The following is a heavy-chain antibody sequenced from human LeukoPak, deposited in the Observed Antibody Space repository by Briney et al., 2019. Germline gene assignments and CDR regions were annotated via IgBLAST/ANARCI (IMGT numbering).Heavy chain of an antibody. J-gene: IGHJ4*02. CDR3: ARVKTMIIVVSLFDY. Sequence: SVKVSCKASGGTFSSYNINWVRQAPGQGLEWMGGLIYIFGTANYAQNFQGRVTITADKSTSTVYMELSSLRSDDTAVYYCARVKTMIIVVSLFDYWGQGTLVTVSS. CDR1: GGTFSSYN. V-gene: IGHV1-69*06. D-gene: IGHD3-22*01. CDR2: LIYIFGTA.